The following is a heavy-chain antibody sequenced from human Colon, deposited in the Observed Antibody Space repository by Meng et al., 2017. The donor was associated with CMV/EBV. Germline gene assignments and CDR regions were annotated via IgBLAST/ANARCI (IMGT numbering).Heavy chain of an antibody. CDR2: IWYDGRNK. V-gene: IGHV3-33*06. D-gene: IGHD3-10*01. J-gene: IGHJ5*01. CDR3: TKDGDYYGSGSFDS. Sequence: GGSLRLSCAASGFTFSTSAMHWARQAPGKGLEWVGLIWYDGRNKHYVDSVKGRFTISRDNSQNTVYLQMNSLRAEDTAMYYCTKDGDYYGSGSFDSWGQGTLVTVSS. CDR1: GFTFSTSA.